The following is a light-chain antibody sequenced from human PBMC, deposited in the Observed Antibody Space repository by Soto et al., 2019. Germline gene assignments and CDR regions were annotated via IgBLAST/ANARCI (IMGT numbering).Light chain of an antibody. V-gene: IGKV3-20*01. Sequence: EIVLTQSPGTLSLSPGERATLSCRASQSVSSSSLAWYQQKPGQAPRLLIYDTSSRATRIPDRFSGSGSGTDFTLTINRLEPEDFAVYYCQQYGDSLWTFGQGTKVEIK. CDR3: QQYGDSLWT. CDR2: DTS. J-gene: IGKJ1*01. CDR1: QSVSSSS.